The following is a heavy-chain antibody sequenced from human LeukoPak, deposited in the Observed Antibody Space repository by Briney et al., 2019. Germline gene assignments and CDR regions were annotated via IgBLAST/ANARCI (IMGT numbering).Heavy chain of an antibody. V-gene: IGHV1-18*01. Sequence: ASVKDSCKASGYTFTSYGISWVRQAPGQGLEWMGWISAYNGNTNYAQKLQGRVTMTTDTSTSTAYMELRSLRSDDTAVYYCARESERWWELRNYYYGMDVWGQGTTVIVSS. J-gene: IGHJ6*02. CDR3: ARESERWWELRNYYYGMDV. CDR2: ISAYNGNT. CDR1: GYTFTSYG. D-gene: IGHD1-26*01.